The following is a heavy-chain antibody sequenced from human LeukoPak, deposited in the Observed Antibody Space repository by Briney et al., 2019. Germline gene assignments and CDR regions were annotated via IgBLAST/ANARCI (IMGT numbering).Heavy chain of an antibody. D-gene: IGHD3-10*01. CDR1: GGSISSYY. V-gene: IGHV4-59*01. Sequence: SETLSLTCTVSGGSISSYYWSWIRQPPGKGLEWIGFIQYSGSTNYNPSLKSRVTISVDTSKNQFSLKLSSVTAADTAVYYCARDQGIAGSYYYYYYMDVWGKGTTVTISS. J-gene: IGHJ6*03. CDR2: IQYSGST. CDR3: ARDQGIAGSYYYYYYMDV.